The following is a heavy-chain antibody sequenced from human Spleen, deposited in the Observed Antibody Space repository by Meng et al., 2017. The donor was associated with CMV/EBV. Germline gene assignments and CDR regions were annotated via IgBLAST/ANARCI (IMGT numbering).Heavy chain of an antibody. CDR2: ITASGGSS. Sequence: GGSLRLSCAASGFTFSSSAMSWVRQAPGKGLEWVSAITASGGSSYHADSVKGRFTISRNNSKNTLYLQLNSLRAEASAVYFCAKAFSSSWYREYYDYWGQGTLVTVSS. V-gene: IGHV3-23*01. CDR3: AKAFSSSWYREYYDY. CDR1: GFTFSSSA. D-gene: IGHD6-13*01. J-gene: IGHJ4*02.